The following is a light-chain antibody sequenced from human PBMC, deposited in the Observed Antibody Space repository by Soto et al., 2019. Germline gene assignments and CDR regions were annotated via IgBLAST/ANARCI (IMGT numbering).Light chain of an antibody. Sequence: QSALTQPASVSGSPGQSITISCTGTSSDVGGYNYVSWYQQYPGKAPKVMIYEVTNRPSGASNRFSGPKSGNTASLTISGLQAEDEADYYCSSYTSSNTLIFGGGTKVTVL. CDR3: SSYTSSNTLI. J-gene: IGLJ2*01. V-gene: IGLV2-14*01. CDR1: SSDVGGYNY. CDR2: EVT.